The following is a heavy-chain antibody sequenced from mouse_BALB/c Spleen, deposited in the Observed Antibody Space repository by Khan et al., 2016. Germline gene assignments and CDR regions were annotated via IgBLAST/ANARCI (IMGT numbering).Heavy chain of an antibody. D-gene: IGHD2-10*02. J-gene: IGHJ2*01. Sequence: EVKLLESGPGLVKPSQSLSLTCTVTGYSITSDYAWNWIRQFPGNKLEWMGFISYSGNTKYNPSLKSRISMTRDTSKNQFFLQLTSVTPEDTATYYCARGYGGDFDYWGQGTTLIVSS. CDR2: ISYSGNT. V-gene: IGHV3-2*02. CDR1: GYSITSDYA. CDR3: ARGYGGDFDY.